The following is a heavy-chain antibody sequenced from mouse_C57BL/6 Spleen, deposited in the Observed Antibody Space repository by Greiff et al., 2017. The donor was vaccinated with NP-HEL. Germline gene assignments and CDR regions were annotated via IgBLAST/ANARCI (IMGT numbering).Heavy chain of an antibody. V-gene: IGHV5-17*01. CDR3: ARVDTGFDY. CDR2: ISSGSSTI. J-gene: IGHJ2*01. Sequence: EVKLVESGGGLVKPGGSLKLSCAASGFTFSDYGMHWVRQAPEKGLEWVAYISSGSSTIYYADTVKGRFTISRDNAKNTLFLQMTSLRSEDTAMYYCARVDTGFDYWGQGTTLTVSS. CDR1: GFTFSDYG.